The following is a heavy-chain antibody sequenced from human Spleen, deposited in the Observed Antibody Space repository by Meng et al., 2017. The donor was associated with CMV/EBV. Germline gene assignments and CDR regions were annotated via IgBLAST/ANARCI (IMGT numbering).Heavy chain of an antibody. Sequence: FTFRNSAMSWVRQAPGKGLEWVSFISGSGGNTYYADSVKGRFTISRDNSKNTLYLQMNSLRAEDTAVYYCAKDWRWGGLHVGSTFDYWGQGTLVTVSS. D-gene: IGHD3-16*01. CDR3: AKDWRWGGLHVGSTFDY. J-gene: IGHJ4*02. V-gene: IGHV3-23*01. CDR2: ISGSGGNT. CDR1: FTFRNSA.